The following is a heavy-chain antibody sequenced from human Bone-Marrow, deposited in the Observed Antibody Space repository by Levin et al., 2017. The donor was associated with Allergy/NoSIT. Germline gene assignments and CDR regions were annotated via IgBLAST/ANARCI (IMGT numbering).Heavy chain of an antibody. V-gene: IGHV1-69*01. CDR1: GGTFSSYA. Sequence: PGESLKISCKASGGTFSSYAISWVRQAPGQGLEWMGGIIPIFGTANYAQKFQGRVTITADESTSTAYMELSSLRSEDTAVYYCASYWGYYGGNSVRYFDLWGRGTLVTVSS. CDR2: IIPIFGTA. J-gene: IGHJ2*01. D-gene: IGHD4-23*01. CDR3: ASYWGYYGGNSVRYFDL.